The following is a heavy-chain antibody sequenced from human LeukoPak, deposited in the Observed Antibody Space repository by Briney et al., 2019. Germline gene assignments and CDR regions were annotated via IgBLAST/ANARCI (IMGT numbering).Heavy chain of an antibody. Sequence: ASVKVSCKASGYTFTSYDINWVRQATGQGLEWMGWMNPNSGNTGYAQKFQGRVTMTRNTSISTAYMELSSLRAEDTAVYYCAKGDNDILTGYYNSFDYWGQGTLVTVSS. CDR1: GYTFTSYD. CDR3: AKGDNDILTGYYNSFDY. V-gene: IGHV1-8*01. CDR2: MNPNSGNT. J-gene: IGHJ4*02. D-gene: IGHD3-9*01.